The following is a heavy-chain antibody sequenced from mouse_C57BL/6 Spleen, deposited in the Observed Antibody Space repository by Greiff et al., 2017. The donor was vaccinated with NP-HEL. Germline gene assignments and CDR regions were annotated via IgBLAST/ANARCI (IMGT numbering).Heavy chain of an antibody. V-gene: IGHV1-42*01. CDR2: INPSTGGT. J-gene: IGHJ4*01. Sequence: EVQLQQSGPELVKPGASVKISCKASGYSFTGYYMNWVKQSPEKSLEWIGEINPSTGGTTYNQKFKAKATLTVDKSSSTAYMQLKSLTSEDSAVYYCASTAQATLYYYAMDYWGQGTSVTVSS. CDR1: GYSFTGYY. CDR3: ASTAQATLYYYAMDY. D-gene: IGHD3-2*02.